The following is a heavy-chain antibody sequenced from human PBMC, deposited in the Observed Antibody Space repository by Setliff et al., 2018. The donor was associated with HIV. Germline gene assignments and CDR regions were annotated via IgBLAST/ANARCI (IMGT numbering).Heavy chain of an antibody. Sequence: GGSLRLSCAASGFTFDRFWMHWVRQAPGKGLVWVSGICTSGDSTYYADSVKGRFTISRDFSKSTLFLQMNSLRAEDSAIYYCTSAFADYAYWYFDYWGQGTLVTVSS. D-gene: IGHD2-8*02. V-gene: IGHV3-23*01. CDR1: GFTFDRFW. CDR2: ICTSGDST. CDR3: TSAFADYAYWYFDY. J-gene: IGHJ4*02.